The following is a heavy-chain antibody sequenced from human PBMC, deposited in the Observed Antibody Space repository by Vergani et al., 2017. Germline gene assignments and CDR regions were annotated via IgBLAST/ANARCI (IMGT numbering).Heavy chain of an antibody. D-gene: IGHD3-10*01. CDR1: GGSISSGGYS. Sequence: QLQLQESGSGLVKPSQTLSLTCAVSGGSISSGGYSWSWIRQPPGKGLEWIGYIYHSGSTYYNPSLKSRVTISVDTSKNQFSLKLSSVTAADTAVYYCARGIYGSGPREQKRYYYYMDVWGKGTTVTVSS. J-gene: IGHJ6*03. CDR3: ARGIYGSGPREQKRYYYYMDV. CDR2: IYHSGST. V-gene: IGHV4-30-2*01.